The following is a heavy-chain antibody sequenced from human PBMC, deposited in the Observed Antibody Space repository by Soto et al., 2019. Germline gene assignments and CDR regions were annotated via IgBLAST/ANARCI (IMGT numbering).Heavy chain of an antibody. D-gene: IGHD3-3*01. J-gene: IGHJ6*02. CDR1: GGSFSGYY. V-gene: IGHV4-34*01. Sequence: PSETLSLTCAVYGGSFSGYYWSWIRQPPGKGLEWIGGINHSGSTNYNPSLKSRVTISVDTSKNQFSLKLSSVTAADTAVYYCARGPSKYYDFWSGSRYGMDVWGQGTTVTVSS. CDR3: ARGPSKYYDFWSGSRYGMDV. CDR2: INHSGST.